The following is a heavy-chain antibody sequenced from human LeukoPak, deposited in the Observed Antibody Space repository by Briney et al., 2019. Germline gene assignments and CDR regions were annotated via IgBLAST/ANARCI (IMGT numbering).Heavy chain of an antibody. Sequence: SETLSLTCAVYGGSFSGYYWSWIRQPPGKGLEWIGEINHSGSTNYNPSLKSRVTISVDTSKNQFSLKLSSVTAADTAVYYCASRTADCGGDCYFDYWGQGTPVTVSS. CDR1: GGSFSGYY. J-gene: IGHJ4*02. D-gene: IGHD2-21*02. CDR2: INHSGST. CDR3: ASRTADCGGDCYFDY. V-gene: IGHV4-34*01.